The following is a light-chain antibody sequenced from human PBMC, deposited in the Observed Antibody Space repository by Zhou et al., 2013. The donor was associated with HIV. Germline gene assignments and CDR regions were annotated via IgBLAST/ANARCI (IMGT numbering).Light chain of an antibody. Sequence: DIQMTQSPSTLSASVGDRVTITCRASQSISSWLAWYQQKPGKAPNLLIYKASSLESGVPSRFSGSGSGTVFTLTISSLQPDDFATYYCQHYSNYPWTFGQGTEVEIK. CDR2: KAS. CDR3: QHYSNYPWT. J-gene: IGKJ1*01. V-gene: IGKV1-5*03. CDR1: QSISSW.